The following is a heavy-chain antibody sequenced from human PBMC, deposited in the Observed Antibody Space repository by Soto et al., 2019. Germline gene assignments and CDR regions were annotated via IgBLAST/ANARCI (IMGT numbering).Heavy chain of an antibody. V-gene: IGHV3-23*01. CDR1: GFTFSSYA. J-gene: IGHJ4*02. CDR3: ASDGDWTYYFDY. Sequence: PGGSLRLSCAASGFTFSSYAMSWVRQAPGKGLEWVSAISGSGGSTYYADSVKGRFTISRDNSKNTLYLQMNSLRAEDTAVYYCASDGDWTYYFDYWGQGTLVTVSS. CDR2: ISGSGGST. D-gene: IGHD4-17*01.